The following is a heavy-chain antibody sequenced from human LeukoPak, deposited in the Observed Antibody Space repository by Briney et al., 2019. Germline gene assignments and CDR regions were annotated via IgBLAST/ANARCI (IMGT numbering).Heavy chain of an antibody. CDR3: TRSYCSTGSCSRDY. V-gene: IGHV5-51*01. CDR2: IYPGDSET. CDR1: GSSFNSYW. Sequence: GESLQISCQASGSSFNSYWMGWVRPLPGKGLEWMGIIYPGDSETRYSPSVQGRVTISVDRSSTTTFLQWSSLEASDSGVYFCTRSYCSTGSCSRDYWGQGTLVTVSS. D-gene: IGHD2-15*01. J-gene: IGHJ4*02.